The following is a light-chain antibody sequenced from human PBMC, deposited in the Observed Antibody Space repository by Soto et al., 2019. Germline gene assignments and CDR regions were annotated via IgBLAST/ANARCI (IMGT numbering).Light chain of an antibody. CDR3: QQYNSYTPT. J-gene: IGKJ1*01. CDR1: QSISSW. CDR2: KAS. V-gene: IGKV1-5*03. Sequence: DIQMTQSPSTLSASVGDRVAITCRASQSISSWLAWYQKKPGKAPNLLIQKASSLESGVPSRFSGSGSGRQFTLTISSLQSEDVATYICQQYNSYTPTFGPGTKVEI.